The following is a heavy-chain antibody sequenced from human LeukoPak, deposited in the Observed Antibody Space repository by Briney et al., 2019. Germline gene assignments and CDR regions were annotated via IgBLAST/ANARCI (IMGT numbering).Heavy chain of an antibody. J-gene: IGHJ4*02. D-gene: IGHD4-17*01. CDR3: VGATGFGY. CDR1: GFTVSSNY. Sequence: GGSLRLSCAVSGFTVSSNYMSWVRQAPGKGLEWVSDIHSGGSTYYANSVKDRFTFSRDSSKNTLYLQMNSVRAEDTAVYYCVGATGFGYWGQGTLVSVS. CDR2: IHSGGST. V-gene: IGHV3-66*01.